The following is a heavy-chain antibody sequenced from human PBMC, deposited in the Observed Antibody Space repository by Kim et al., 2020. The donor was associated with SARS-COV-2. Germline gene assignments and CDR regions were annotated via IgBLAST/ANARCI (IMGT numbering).Heavy chain of an antibody. Sequence: GGSLRLSCAASGFTFSSYSMNWVRQAPGKGLEWVSSISSSSSYIYYADSVKGRFTISRDNAKNSLYLQMNSLRAEDTAVYYCARDKPHYVPFYYYYGMDVWGQGTTVTVSS. CDR1: GFTFSSYS. CDR2: ISSSSSYI. V-gene: IGHV3-21*01. J-gene: IGHJ6*02. D-gene: IGHD4-17*01. CDR3: ARDKPHYVPFYYYYGMDV.